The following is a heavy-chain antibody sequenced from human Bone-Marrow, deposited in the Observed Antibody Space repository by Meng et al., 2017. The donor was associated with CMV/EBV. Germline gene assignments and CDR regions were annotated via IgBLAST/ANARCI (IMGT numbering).Heavy chain of an antibody. CDR2: INPNSGGT. CDR1: GYTFTGYY. CDR3: ARDDDQLPYQTPDHGMDV. D-gene: IGHD2-2*02. Sequence: ASVKVSCKASGYTFTGYYMHWVRQAPGQGLEWMGWINPNSGGTNYAQKFQGRVTMTRDTSISTAYMELSRLRSDDTAVYYCARDDDQLPYQTPDHGMDVWGQGTTVTVSS. J-gene: IGHJ6*02. V-gene: IGHV1-2*02.